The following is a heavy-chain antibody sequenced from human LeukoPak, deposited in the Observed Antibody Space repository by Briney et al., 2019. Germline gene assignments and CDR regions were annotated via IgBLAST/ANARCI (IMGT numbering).Heavy chain of an antibody. J-gene: IGHJ4*02. CDR3: ARGVSSSSWYEYYY. Sequence: GASVKVSCKASGYTFTSYDINWVRQATGQGLEWMGWMNPNSGNTGYAQKFQGRVTMTRNTSISTAYMELSSLRSEDTAVYYCARGVSSSSWYEYYYWGQGTLVTVSS. CDR2: MNPNSGNT. CDR1: GYTFTSYD. V-gene: IGHV1-8*01. D-gene: IGHD6-13*01.